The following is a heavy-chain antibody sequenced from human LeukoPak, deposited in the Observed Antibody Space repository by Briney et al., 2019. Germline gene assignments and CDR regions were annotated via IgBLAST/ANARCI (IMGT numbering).Heavy chain of an antibody. J-gene: IGHJ4*02. D-gene: IGHD5-24*01. Sequence: GGSLRLSCAASGFTVSSNYMSWVRQAPGKGLEWVSVIYSGGSTYYADSVKGRFTISRDNSKNTLYLQMNSLRAEDTAVYYCARHQGDGCNRKFRWGQGTLVTVSS. CDR2: IYSGGST. CDR3: ARHQGDGCNRKFR. CDR1: GFTVSSNY. V-gene: IGHV3-53*01.